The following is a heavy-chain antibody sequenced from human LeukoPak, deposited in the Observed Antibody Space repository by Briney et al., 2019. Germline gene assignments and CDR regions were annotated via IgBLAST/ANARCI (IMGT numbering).Heavy chain of an antibody. CDR1: GFAFSNYG. CDR2: ISYDGSNK. Sequence: QPGGSLRLSCAASGFAFSNYGMQWVRQAPGKGLEWVAVISYDGSNKYYADSVKGRFTISRDNAKNALYLQMNSLRAEDTAMYYCARDGWPHSYWGQGILVTVSS. J-gene: IGHJ1*01. D-gene: IGHD5-24*01. V-gene: IGHV3-30*12. CDR3: ARDGWPHSY.